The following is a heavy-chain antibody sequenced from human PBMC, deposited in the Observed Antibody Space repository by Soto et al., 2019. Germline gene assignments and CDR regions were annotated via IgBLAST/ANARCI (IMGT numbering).Heavy chain of an antibody. CDR2: INPSGGST. CDR3: ARRVYCGGDCWPPDY. V-gene: IGHV1-46*01. J-gene: IGHJ4*02. Sequence: ASVKVSCKTSGYSFTSYFIHWVRQAPGQGLEWMGIINPSGGSTNYAQKLQGRVSMTRDRSTSTVHMELRSLRSDDTAVYYCARRVYCGGDCWPPDYWGQGALVTVSS. CDR1: GYSFTSYF. D-gene: IGHD2-21*02.